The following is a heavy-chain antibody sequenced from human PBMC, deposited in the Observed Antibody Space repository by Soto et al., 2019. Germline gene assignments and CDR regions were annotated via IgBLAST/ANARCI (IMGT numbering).Heavy chain of an antibody. J-gene: IGHJ6*02. D-gene: IGHD3-3*01. Sequence: ASVKVSCKASGYTFTSYGISWVRQAPGQGLEWMGWISAYNGNTNYAQKLQGRVTMTTDTSTSTAYMELRSLRSDDTAVYYCARDARITIFGVVTDYYGMDVWGQGTTVTVSS. CDR3: ARDARITIFGVVTDYYGMDV. V-gene: IGHV1-18*04. CDR2: ISAYNGNT. CDR1: GYTFTSYG.